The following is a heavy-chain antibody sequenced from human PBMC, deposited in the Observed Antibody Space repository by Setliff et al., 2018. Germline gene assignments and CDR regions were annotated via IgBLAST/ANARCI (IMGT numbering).Heavy chain of an antibody. J-gene: IGHJ3*02. CDR3: ARDNGDYQLFGHAFDI. Sequence: ASVKVSCKVSGYTLTELSMHWVRQAPGKGLEWMGGFDPEDGETIYAQKFQGRVTMTEDTSTDTAYMELSSLRAEDTAVYYCARDNGDYQLFGHAFDIWGQGTMVTVSS. V-gene: IGHV1-24*01. CDR1: GYTLTELS. CDR2: FDPEDGET. D-gene: IGHD4-17*01.